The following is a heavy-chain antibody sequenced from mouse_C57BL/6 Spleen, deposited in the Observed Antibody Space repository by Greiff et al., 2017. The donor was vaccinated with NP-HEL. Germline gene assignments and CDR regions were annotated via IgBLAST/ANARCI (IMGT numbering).Heavy chain of an antibody. Sequence: VQLQQPGAELVKPGASVKLSCKASGYTFTSYWMQWVKQRPGQGLEWIGEIDPSDSYTNYNQKFKGKATLTVDTSSSTAYMQLSSLTSEDSAVYYCARWHDGYSAWFAYWGQGTLVTVSA. CDR1: GYTFTSYW. D-gene: IGHD2-3*01. CDR2: IDPSDSYT. CDR3: ARWHDGYSAWFAY. V-gene: IGHV1-50*01. J-gene: IGHJ3*01.